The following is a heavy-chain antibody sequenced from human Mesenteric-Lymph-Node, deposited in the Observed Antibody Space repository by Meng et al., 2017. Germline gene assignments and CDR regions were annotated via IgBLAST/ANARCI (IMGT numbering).Heavy chain of an antibody. CDR1: GFSLSTSAVG. Sequence: QITLKESGPTLVNPTQTLTLTCTLSGFSLSTSAVGVGWIRQPPGKALEWLAVIYWDDDKRYSPSLKSRLTITKDTSKNQVVLTLTNMDPVDTATYYCALFTRSWFDPWGQGTLVTVSS. CDR2: IYWDDDK. V-gene: IGHV2-5*02. D-gene: IGHD2-2*01. J-gene: IGHJ5*02. CDR3: ALFTRSWFDP.